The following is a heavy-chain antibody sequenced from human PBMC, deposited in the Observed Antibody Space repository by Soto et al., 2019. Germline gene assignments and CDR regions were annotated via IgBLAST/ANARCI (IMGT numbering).Heavy chain of an antibody. CDR1: GYTFTSYG. J-gene: IGHJ4*02. D-gene: IGHD3-3*01. CDR3: ARDVLRFLELTFDY. Sequence: PSVKVSCKASGYTFTSYGISWVRQAPGQGLEWMGWISAYNGNTNYAQKLQGRVTMTTDTSTSTAYMELRSLRSDDTAVYYCARDVLRFLELTFDYWGQGTLVTVSS. V-gene: IGHV1-18*01. CDR2: ISAYNGNT.